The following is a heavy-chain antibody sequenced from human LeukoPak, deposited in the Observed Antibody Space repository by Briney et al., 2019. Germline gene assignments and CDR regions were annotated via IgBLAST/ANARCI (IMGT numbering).Heavy chain of an antibody. CDR1: GGPISSGGYY. V-gene: IGHV4-31*03. CDR3: ARDRYSSSSHFDY. Sequence: SETPSLTCTVSGGPISSGGYYWSWIRQHPGKGLEWIGYIYYSGSTYYNPSLKSRVTISVDTSKNQFSLKLSSVTAADTAVYYCARDRYSSSSHFDYWGQGTLVTVSS. CDR2: IYYSGST. D-gene: IGHD6-6*01. J-gene: IGHJ4*02.